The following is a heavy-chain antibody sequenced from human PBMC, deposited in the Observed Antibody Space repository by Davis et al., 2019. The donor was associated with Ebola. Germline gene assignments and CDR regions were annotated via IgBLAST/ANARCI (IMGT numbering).Heavy chain of an antibody. CDR1: GVSLTSSEMC. D-gene: IGHD6-13*01. CDR2: IDWNDNK. CDR3: ARIRVLGIAAHENYYYYGMDV. J-gene: IGHJ6*04. Sequence: SGPTLVKPTQTLTLTCSFSGVSLTSSEMCVSWIRQSPGKALEWLSLIDWNDNKYYSASLRTRLTISMDTSKNQVVLRMTNMDPVDTATYYCARIRVLGIAAHENYYYYGMDVWGRGTTVTVSS. V-gene: IGHV2-70*01.